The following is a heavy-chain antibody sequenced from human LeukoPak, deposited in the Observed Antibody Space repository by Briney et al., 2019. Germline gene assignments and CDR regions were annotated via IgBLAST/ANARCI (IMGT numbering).Heavy chain of an antibody. CDR2: ISSGSSTI. V-gene: IGHV3-48*01. CDR1: GFTFSTYN. CDR3: ARATPSGSYWFDY. Sequence: GGSLRLSCAASGFTFSTYNMNWLRQAPGKGLEWVSYISSGSSTIFYADSVRGRFTVSRDNAKTSLYLQMNSLRAEDTAVYYCARATPSGSYWFDYWGQGTLVTVSS. J-gene: IGHJ4*02. D-gene: IGHD3-10*01.